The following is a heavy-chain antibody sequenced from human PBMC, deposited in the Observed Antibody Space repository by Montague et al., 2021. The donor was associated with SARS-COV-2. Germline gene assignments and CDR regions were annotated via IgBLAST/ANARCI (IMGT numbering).Heavy chain of an antibody. Sequence: SLRLSCAASGFTFSSYGMHWVRQAPGKGLVWVAGICSDGSNKNYADSVKGRFTISRDNSKNTLYLQMNSLRAEDTAVYYCARVLSYYGMDVWGQGTTVTVSS. V-gene: IGHV3-33*01. CDR2: ICSDGSNK. J-gene: IGHJ6*02. D-gene: IGHD3-10*01. CDR3: ARVLSYYGMDV. CDR1: GFTFSSYG.